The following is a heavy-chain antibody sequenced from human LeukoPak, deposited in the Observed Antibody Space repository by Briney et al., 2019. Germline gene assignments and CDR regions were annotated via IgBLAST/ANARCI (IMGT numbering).Heavy chain of an antibody. Sequence: GGSLRLSCAASGFTFSSYAMSWVRQAPGKGLEWVSAISASGDAAFYTDSVKSRFTISRDNSKNTVHLQMNSLRAEDTAVYYCARDYIAAIGFDYWGQGTLVSVSS. CDR2: ISASGDAA. D-gene: IGHD6-13*01. J-gene: IGHJ4*02. V-gene: IGHV3-23*01. CDR3: ARDYIAAIGFDY. CDR1: GFTFSSYA.